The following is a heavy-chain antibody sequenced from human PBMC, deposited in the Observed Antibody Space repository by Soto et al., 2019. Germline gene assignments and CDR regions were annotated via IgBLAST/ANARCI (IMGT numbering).Heavy chain of an antibody. Sequence: QVQLVQSGAGVKKPGASVRVSCKASGYNFADYGISWVRQAPGQGLEWMGWISIYNGDTNYAQNFQGRVTMTTDTSTSTAHVEMRSLRSDDTAVYYCARALLGSTHDYWGQGTLVTVSS. D-gene: IGHD3-10*01. CDR1: GYNFADYG. CDR3: ARALLGSTHDY. CDR2: ISIYNGDT. V-gene: IGHV1-18*01. J-gene: IGHJ4*02.